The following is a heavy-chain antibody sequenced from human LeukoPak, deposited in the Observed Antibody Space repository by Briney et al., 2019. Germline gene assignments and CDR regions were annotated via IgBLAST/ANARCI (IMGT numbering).Heavy chain of an antibody. CDR1: GGSISSYY. D-gene: IGHD2-2*03. CDR3: ARVDVVVVAAAINYYYYYMDV. Sequence: SETLSLTCTVSGGSISSYYWSWIRQPPGKGLEWIGYIHYSGSTNYNPSLKSQVTISVDTSKNQFSLKLSSVTAADTAVYYCARVDVVVVAAAINYYYYYMDVWGKGTTVTVSS. J-gene: IGHJ6*03. V-gene: IGHV4-59*01. CDR2: IHYSGST.